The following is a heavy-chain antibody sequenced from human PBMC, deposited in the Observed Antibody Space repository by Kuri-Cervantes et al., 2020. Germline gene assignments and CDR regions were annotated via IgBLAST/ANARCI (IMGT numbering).Heavy chain of an antibody. CDR3: AKDYSWSFEY. Sequence: GGSLRLSCAASGFTFSSYWMHWVRQAPGKGLVWVSRVNGEGSSTSYADSVKGRFTVSRDSSRNTLYQQMDSLRVEDSAVYYCAKDYSWSFEYWGQGTPVTVSS. J-gene: IGHJ4*02. CDR2: VNGEGSST. V-gene: IGHV3-74*01. D-gene: IGHD2-21*01. CDR1: GFTFSSYW.